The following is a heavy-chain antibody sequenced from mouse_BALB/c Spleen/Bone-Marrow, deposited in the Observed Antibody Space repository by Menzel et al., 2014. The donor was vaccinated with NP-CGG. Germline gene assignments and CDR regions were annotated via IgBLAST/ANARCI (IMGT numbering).Heavy chain of an antibody. J-gene: IGHJ4*01. CDR3: ARDGGTGAMDY. CDR1: GFSLTGYG. CDR2: IWGDGST. D-gene: IGHD1-1*02. V-gene: IGHV2-6-7*01. Sequence: VQLVESGPGLVAPSQSLSITYTVSGFSLTGYGVNWFRQPPGKGLEWLGMIWGDGSTDYNSALKSRLSISKDNSKSQVFLKMNSLQTDDTARYYCARDGGTGAMDYWGQGTSVTVSS.